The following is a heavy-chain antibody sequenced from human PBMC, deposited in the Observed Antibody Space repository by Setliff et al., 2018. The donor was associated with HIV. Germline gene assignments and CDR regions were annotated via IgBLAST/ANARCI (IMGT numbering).Heavy chain of an antibody. CDR1: RGTFTTFA. Sequence: ASVKVSCKTSRGTFTTFAFSWVRQAPGQGLEWMGGIIPILNVAKYPQKFHGRVTITADKSTSTVYMELSSLRSEDTAMYYCARVLKGYSSSYEAFDIWGQGTKVTVSS. J-gene: IGHJ3*02. D-gene: IGHD6-13*01. CDR3: ARVLKGYSSSYEAFDI. CDR2: IIPILNVA. V-gene: IGHV1-69*10.